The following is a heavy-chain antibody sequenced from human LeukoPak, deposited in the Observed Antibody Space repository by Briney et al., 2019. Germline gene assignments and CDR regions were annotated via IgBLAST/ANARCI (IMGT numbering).Heavy chain of an antibody. Sequence: GGSLRLSCAASGFTFSDYHMSWIRQAPGKGLEWASYISSSGSTIYYADSVKGRFTISRDNAKNSLYLQMNSLRAEDTAVYYCATSIAARNWFDPWGQGTLVTVSS. V-gene: IGHV3-11*04. J-gene: IGHJ5*02. CDR2: ISSSGSTI. CDR1: GFTFSDYH. CDR3: ATSIAARNWFDP. D-gene: IGHD6-6*01.